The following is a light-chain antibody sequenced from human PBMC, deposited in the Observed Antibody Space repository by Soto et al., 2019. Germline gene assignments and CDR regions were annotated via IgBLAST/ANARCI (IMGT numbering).Light chain of an antibody. V-gene: IGKV3-20*01. CDR1: QTVSSAY. CDR2: GAS. J-gene: IGKJ1*01. Sequence: EIVLTQSPGTLALSPGERATLSCRASQTVSSAYLAWYQQKPGQAPRLLIYGASSRATGIPDRFSGSGSGTDFTLTISRLEPQDFAVYYCQQYDGSSTFGQGTKVDI. CDR3: QQYDGSST.